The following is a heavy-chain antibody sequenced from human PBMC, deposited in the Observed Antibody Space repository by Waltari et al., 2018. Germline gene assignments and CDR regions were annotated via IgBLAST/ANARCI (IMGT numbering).Heavy chain of an antibody. V-gene: IGHV3-30*02. CDR1: GFNFTLFG. CDR2: ISYDGSNE. J-gene: IGHJ4*02. Sequence: QVHLVESGGGVVQPGGSLRLYCAATGFNFTLFGMHWVRQAPGKGLEWVSFISYDGSNENYADSVKGRFTMSRDNSKKMLYVQMNNLRAEDSAVYYCVKGNEIDYWGQGTLVTVSS. CDR3: VKGNEIDY. D-gene: IGHD1-1*01.